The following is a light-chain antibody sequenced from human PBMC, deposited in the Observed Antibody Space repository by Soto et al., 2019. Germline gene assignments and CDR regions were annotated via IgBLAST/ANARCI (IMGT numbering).Light chain of an antibody. CDR1: QSVSSY. V-gene: IGKV3-11*01. J-gene: IGKJ4*01. CDR2: DAS. Sequence: EIVLTQSPATLSLSPGERANLSCRASQSVSSYLAWYQQKPGQAPRLLIYDASNRATRIPARFSGSGSGTDFTLTISSLEPEDFAVYYCQQHSNWLTFGGGTKVQIK. CDR3: QQHSNWLT.